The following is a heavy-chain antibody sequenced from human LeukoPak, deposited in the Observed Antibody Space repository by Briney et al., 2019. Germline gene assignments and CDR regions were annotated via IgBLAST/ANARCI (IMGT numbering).Heavy chain of an antibody. CDR1: GDSVSSGTAA. D-gene: IGHD1-1*01. V-gene: IGHV6-1*01. CDR2: TYYRSKWYN. Sequence: SQTLSLTCAISGDSVSSGTAAWNWIRQSPSRGLEWLGRTYYRSKWYNNYALSVKSRITINPDTSKNQFPLQLNSVTPEDTSVYYCARDLEGGFDYWGQGTLVTVSS. CDR3: ARDLEGGFDY. J-gene: IGHJ4*02.